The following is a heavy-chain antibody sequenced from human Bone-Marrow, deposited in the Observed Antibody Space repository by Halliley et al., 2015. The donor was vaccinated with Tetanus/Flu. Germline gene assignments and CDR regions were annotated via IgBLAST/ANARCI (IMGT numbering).Heavy chain of an antibody. CDR1: GDSINSHY. V-gene: IGHV4-59*11. D-gene: IGHD2-2*01. CDR3: ARVRCSSTSCFYEMDV. CDR2: IYYSGST. J-gene: IGHJ6*02. Sequence: TLSLTCTVSGDSINSHYWSWIRQPPGKGLQWIGYIYYSGSTKNNPSLKSRVTISVDTSKNQFSLKLSSVTAADTAVYYCARVRCSSTSCFYEMDVWGQGTTATVSS.